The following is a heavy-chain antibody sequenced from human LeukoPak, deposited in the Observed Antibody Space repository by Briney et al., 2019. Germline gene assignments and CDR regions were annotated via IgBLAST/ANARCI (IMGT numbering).Heavy chain of an antibody. V-gene: IGHV3-9*01. D-gene: IGHD6-6*01. CDR1: GFTFDDYA. J-gene: IGHJ6*03. CDR3: AKGGSSSANMDV. CDR2: ISWNSGSI. Sequence: GRSLRLSCAASGFTFDDYAMHWVRHAPGKGLEWVSGISWNSGSIGYADSVKGRFTISRDNAKNSLYLQMNSLRAEDTALYYCAKGGSSSANMDVWGKGTTVTVSS.